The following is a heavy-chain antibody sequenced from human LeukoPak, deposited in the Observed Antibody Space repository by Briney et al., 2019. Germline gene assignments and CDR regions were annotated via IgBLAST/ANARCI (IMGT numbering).Heavy chain of an antibody. V-gene: IGHV4-61*02. CDR1: GGSISSGSYY. D-gene: IGHD2-2*02. CDR2: IYTSGST. J-gene: IGHJ4*02. Sequence: PSETLSLTCTVSGGSISSGSYYWSWIRQPAGKGLEWIGRIYTSGSTNYNPSLKSRVTISVDTSKNQFSLKLSSVTAADTAVYYCARVCSSTSCYTKGFVDYWDQGTLVTVSS. CDR3: ARVCSSTSCYTKGFVDY.